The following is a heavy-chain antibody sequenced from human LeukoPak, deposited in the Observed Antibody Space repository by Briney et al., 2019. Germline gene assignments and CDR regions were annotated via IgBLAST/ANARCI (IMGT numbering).Heavy chain of an antibody. V-gene: IGHV2-5*02. CDR2: IYWDDDK. CDR3: AHSGSYDILAGYSNYFDY. J-gene: IGHJ4*02. D-gene: IGHD3-9*01. Sequence: SGPTLVKPPQPLTLTCTFSGFSLSTSGVGVGWIRQPPGKALEWLALIYWDDDKRYSPSLKSRLTITKDTSKNQVVLTLTNMDPVDTATYYCAHSGSYDILAGYSNYFDYWGQGTLVTVSS. CDR1: GFSLSTSGVG.